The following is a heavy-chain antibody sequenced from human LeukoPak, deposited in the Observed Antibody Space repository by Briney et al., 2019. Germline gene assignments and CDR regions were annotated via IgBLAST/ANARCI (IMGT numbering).Heavy chain of an antibody. CDR3: ARDVSSPTYYYYYYMDV. Sequence: PSETLSLTCTVSGYSIRSSYFWGWIRQAPGKGLEWIGTIYYSGSTYYSPSLKSRVTISVDTSKNQFSLKLSSVTAADTAVYYCARDVSSPTYYYYYYMDVWGKGTTVTISS. J-gene: IGHJ6*03. V-gene: IGHV4-38-2*02. D-gene: IGHD2-15*01. CDR2: IYYSGST. CDR1: GYSIRSSYF.